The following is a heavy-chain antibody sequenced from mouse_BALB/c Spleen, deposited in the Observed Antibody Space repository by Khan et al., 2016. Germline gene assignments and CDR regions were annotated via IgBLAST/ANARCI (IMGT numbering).Heavy chain of an antibody. V-gene: IGHV5-6-5*01. J-gene: IGHJ2*01. CDR3: ATKVYYFDY. CDR1: GFTFSSYA. CDR2: ISSGGSS. Sequence: EVELVESGGGLVKPGGSLKLSCAASGFTFSSYAMSWVRQTPEKRLEWVASISSGGSSFYPDILKDRFTISRDNARNILSLLMSSLRSEDTAMCYCATKVYYFDYWGHGTTLTVSS.